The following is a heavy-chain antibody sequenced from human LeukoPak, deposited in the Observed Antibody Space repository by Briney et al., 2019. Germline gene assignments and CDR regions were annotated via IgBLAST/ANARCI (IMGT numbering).Heavy chain of an antibody. CDR2: TYYSGST. J-gene: IGHJ3*02. D-gene: IGHD1-26*01. Sequence: SETLSLTCTVSGGSISSHYWSWIRQPPGKGLEWIGYTYYSGSTNYNPSLKSRVTISVDTSKNQFSLKLSSVTVADTAVYYCAREVGSQAAFDIWGQGTMVTVSS. V-gene: IGHV4-59*11. CDR1: GGSISSHY. CDR3: AREVGSQAAFDI.